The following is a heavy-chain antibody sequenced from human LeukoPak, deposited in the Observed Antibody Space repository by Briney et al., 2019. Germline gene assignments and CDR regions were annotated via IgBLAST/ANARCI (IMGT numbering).Heavy chain of an antibody. CDR3: AKDNYYDSSGRTNYYYYGMDV. CDR1: GFTFSSYA. J-gene: IGHJ6*02. CDR2: ISGSGGST. V-gene: IGHV3-23*01. Sequence: GGSLRLSCAASGFTFSSYAMSWVRQAPGKGLEWVSAISGSGGSTYYADSVKGRFTISRDNTKNTLYLQMNSLRAEDTAVYYCAKDNYYDSSGRTNYYYYGMDVWGQGTTVTVSS. D-gene: IGHD3-22*01.